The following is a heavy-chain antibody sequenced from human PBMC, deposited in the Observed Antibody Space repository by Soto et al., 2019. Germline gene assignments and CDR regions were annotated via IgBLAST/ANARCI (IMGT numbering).Heavy chain of an antibody. V-gene: IGHV3-23*01. J-gene: IGHJ4*02. CDR3: AKEKVSYGSGSYSVDY. CDR2: ISGSGGST. CDR1: GFTFSSYA. Sequence: VQLLESGGGLVQPGGSLRLSCAASGFTFSSYAMSWVRQAPGKGLEWVSAISGSGGSTYYSDSVKGLFTISRDNSKNTLYLQMNSLRAEDTAVYYCAKEKVSYGSGSYSVDYWGQGTLVTVSS. D-gene: IGHD3-10*01.